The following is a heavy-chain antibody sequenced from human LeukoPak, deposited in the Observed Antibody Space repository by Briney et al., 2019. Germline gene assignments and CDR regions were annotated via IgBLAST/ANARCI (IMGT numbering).Heavy chain of an antibody. CDR3: TRHSSSSFNFDY. Sequence: SETLSLTCTVSGGSISSSGYYWGWIRQPPGKGLEWIGSISYSGSTYYNPSLKSRVTISVDTSKNQFSLELSSVTAADTAVYYCTRHSSSSFNFDYWGQGTLVTVSS. D-gene: IGHD6-13*01. J-gene: IGHJ4*02. CDR1: GGSISSSGYY. CDR2: ISYSGST. V-gene: IGHV4-39*01.